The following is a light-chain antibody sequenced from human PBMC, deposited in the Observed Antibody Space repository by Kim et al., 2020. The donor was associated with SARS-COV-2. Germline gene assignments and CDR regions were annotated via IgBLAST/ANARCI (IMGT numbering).Light chain of an antibody. CDR3: QAWDRTTVV. CDR1: KLGDKY. V-gene: IGLV3-1*01. CDR2: QDS. J-gene: IGLJ2*01. Sequence: SYELTQPPSVSVSPGQTASITCSGDKLGDKYACWHQQKPGQSPVLVIYQDSKRPSGIPERFSGSNSGNTATLTISGTQAMDEADYYCQAWDRTTVVFGGGTQLTVL.